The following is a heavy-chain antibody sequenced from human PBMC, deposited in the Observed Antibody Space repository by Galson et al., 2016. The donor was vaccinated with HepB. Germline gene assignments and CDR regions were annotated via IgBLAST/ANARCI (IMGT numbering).Heavy chain of an antibody. CDR3: AKPFLSSGLYYFDY. CDR1: GLSLSPYA. V-gene: IGHV3-23*01. CDR2: ISASGGSK. D-gene: IGHD6-19*01. J-gene: IGHJ4*02. Sequence: SLRLSCAGSGLSLSPYAMRWGRQAPGKGLEWVSGISASGGSKTYADSVKGRFTVSRDNAKNSLYLQMNSLRDDDTAVYYCAKPFLSSGLYYFDYWGQGTLVTVSS.